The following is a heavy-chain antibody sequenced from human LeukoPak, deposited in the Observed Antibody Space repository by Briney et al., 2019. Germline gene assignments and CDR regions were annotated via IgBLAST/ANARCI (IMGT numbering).Heavy chain of an antibody. D-gene: IGHD1-26*01. J-gene: IGHJ4*02. V-gene: IGHV3-23*01. Sequence: GGSLRLSCAASGFTFSNFPMIWVRQAPGKGLEWVSIISGSGGTTYYAESVKGRFTMSRHNSKNTLYLQMNSLRAEDTAVYYCARVYGGSLDYWGQGTLVTVSS. CDR3: ARVYGGSLDY. CDR2: ISGSGGTT. CDR1: GFTFSNFP.